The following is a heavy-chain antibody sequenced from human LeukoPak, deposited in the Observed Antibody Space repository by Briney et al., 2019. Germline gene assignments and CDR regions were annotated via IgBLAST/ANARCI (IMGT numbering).Heavy chain of an antibody. Sequence: GESLRLSCAASGFTFSSYYLNWVRQPPGKGLEWVACISSSSSYIYYAASVKGRFIMSRDNTKKSLYLLINSLRAEDTAVYYCARVGAVNYWGQGTLVTVSS. D-gene: IGHD1-26*01. J-gene: IGHJ4*02. CDR3: ARVGAVNY. CDR2: ISSSSSYI. V-gene: IGHV3-21*01. CDR1: GFTFSSYY.